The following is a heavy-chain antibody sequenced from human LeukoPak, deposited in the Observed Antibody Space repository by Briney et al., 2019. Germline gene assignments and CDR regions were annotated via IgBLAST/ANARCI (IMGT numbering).Heavy chain of an antibody. Sequence: GASVKVSCKASGGTFSSYAISWVRQAPGQGLEWMGRIIPILGIANYAQKFQGRVTITADKSTSTAYMELSSLRSEDTAVYYCARDGYNLMGSDYWGQGTLVTVSS. CDR1: GGTFSSYA. J-gene: IGHJ4*02. D-gene: IGHD5-24*01. CDR3: ARDGYNLMGSDY. CDR2: IIPILGIA. V-gene: IGHV1-69*04.